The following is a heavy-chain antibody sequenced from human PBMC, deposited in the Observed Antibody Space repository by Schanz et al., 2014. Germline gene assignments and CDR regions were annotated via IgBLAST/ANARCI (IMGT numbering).Heavy chain of an antibody. Sequence: EVQLLESGGGLVQPGGSLRLSCAASEFSFSSFGMNWVRQAPGKGLEWVSYISSSSSTIYYADSVKGRFTISRDNSRKTLYLQMNSLRADDTAVYYCAKDFFIGVARGVIISHDAIDIWGQGTKVTVAS. CDR3: AKDFFIGVARGVIISHDAIDI. V-gene: IGHV3-48*01. CDR2: ISSSSSTI. CDR1: EFSFSSFG. D-gene: IGHD3-10*01. J-gene: IGHJ3*02.